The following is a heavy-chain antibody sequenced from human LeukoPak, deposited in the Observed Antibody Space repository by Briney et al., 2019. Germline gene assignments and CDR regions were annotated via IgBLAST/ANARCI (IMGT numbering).Heavy chain of an antibody. CDR2: ISGSGGST. CDR1: GFTFSSYA. J-gene: IGHJ4*02. CDR3: ARDGIIYCSSTSCFGAFDY. V-gene: IGHV3-23*01. Sequence: GGFLRLSCAASGFTFSSYAMSWVRQAPGKGLEWVSAISGSGGSTYYADSVKGRFTISRDNAKNSLYLQMNSLRAEDTAVYYCARDGIIYCSSTSCFGAFDYWGQGTLVTVSS. D-gene: IGHD2-2*01.